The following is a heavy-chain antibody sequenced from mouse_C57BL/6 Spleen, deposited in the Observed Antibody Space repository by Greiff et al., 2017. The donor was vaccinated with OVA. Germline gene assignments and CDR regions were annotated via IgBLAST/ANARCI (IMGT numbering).Heavy chain of an antibody. Sequence: QVQLQQSGAELARPGASVKLSCKASGYTFTSYVISWVKQRTGQGLEWIGEIYPRSGNTYYNEKFKGKATLTADKSSSTAYMELRSLTSEDSAVYFCARGYDGYYWFAYWGQGTLVTVSA. CDR2: IYPRSGNT. CDR1: GYTFTSYV. V-gene: IGHV1-81*01. CDR3: ARGYDGYYWFAY. D-gene: IGHD2-3*01. J-gene: IGHJ3*01.